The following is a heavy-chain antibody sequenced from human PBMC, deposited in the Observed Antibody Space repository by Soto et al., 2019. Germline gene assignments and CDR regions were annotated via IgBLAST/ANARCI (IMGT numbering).Heavy chain of an antibody. V-gene: IGHV3-49*04. D-gene: IGHD2-8*01. CDR2: IRSKAYGGTT. CDR1: GFTFNDYT. Sequence: GGSLRLSCTASGFTFNDYTLSWVRQAPGKGLEWVGFIRSKAYGGTTEYAASVKGRFTISRDDSKSIAYLQMNSLKTEDTAVYYCTAGKLYPSLDFDYWGQGTLVTVFS. CDR3: TAGKLYPSLDFDY. J-gene: IGHJ4*02.